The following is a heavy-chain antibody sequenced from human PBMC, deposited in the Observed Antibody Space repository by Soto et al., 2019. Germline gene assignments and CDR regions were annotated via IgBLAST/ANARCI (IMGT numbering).Heavy chain of an antibody. J-gene: IGHJ3*02. CDR1: GFTFSSYA. V-gene: IGHV3-23*01. Sequence: GSLRLSCAASGFTFSSYAMSWVRQAPGKGLEWVSAISGSGGSTYYADSVKGRFTISRDNSKNTLYLQMNSLRAEDTAVYYCAKDRPERLLCFGELIYPAFDIWGQGTMVTVSS. CDR3: AKDRPERLLCFGELIYPAFDI. D-gene: IGHD3-10*01. CDR2: ISGSGGST.